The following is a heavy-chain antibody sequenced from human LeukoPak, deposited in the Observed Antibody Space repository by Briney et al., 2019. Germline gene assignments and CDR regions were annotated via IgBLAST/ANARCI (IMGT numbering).Heavy chain of an antibody. D-gene: IGHD2-2*01. V-gene: IGHV3-21*01. CDR2: ISSSSSYI. CDR3: ARGLGYPYCSSTSCYLFDY. J-gene: IGHJ4*02. Sequence: KSGGSLRLSCAASGFTFSSYSMNWVRQGPGKGLEWVSSISSSSSYIYYADSVKGRFTISRDNAKNSLYLQMNSLRAEDTAVYYCARGLGYPYCSSTSCYLFDYWGQGTLVTVSS. CDR1: GFTFSSYS.